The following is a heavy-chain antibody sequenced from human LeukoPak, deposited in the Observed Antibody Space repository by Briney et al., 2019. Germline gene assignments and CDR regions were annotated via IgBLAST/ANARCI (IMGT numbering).Heavy chain of an antibody. CDR3: AKSAPGGWYSYIDY. CDR1: GFTFSSYS. Sequence: GGSLRLSCAASGFTFSSYSMNWVRQAPGKGLEWVSYISSSSSTIYYADSVKGRFTISRDNAKNSLYLQMNSLRAEDTAVYYCAKSAPGGWYSYIDYWGQGTLVTVSS. V-gene: IGHV3-48*01. CDR2: ISSSSSTI. J-gene: IGHJ4*02. D-gene: IGHD6-19*01.